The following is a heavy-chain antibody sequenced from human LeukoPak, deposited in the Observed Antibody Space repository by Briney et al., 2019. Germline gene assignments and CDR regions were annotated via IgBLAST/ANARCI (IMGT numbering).Heavy chain of an antibody. CDR3: ARSLGVTALFDY. CDR1: GGSLSSSSYY. V-gene: IGHV4-39*01. J-gene: IGHJ4*02. Sequence: SETLSLTCTVSGGSLSSSSYYWGWIRQPPGKGLEWIGSIYYSGSTYYNPSLKSRVTISVDTSKNQFSLKLSSVTAADTAVYYCARSLGVTALFDYWGQGTLVTVSS. CDR2: IYYSGST.